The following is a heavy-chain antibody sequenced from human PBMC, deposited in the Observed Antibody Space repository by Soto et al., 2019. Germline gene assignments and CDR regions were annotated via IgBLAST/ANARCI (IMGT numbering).Heavy chain of an antibody. Sequence: LSLTSTVSGGSISSGDYYWSWIRQPPGKGLEWIGYIYYSGSTYYNPSLKSRVTISVDTSKNQFSLKLSSVTAADTAVYYCASGGRAAAGLSSYFVYCGPGPLLTV. V-gene: IGHV4-30-4*01. CDR3: ASGGRAAAGLSSYFVY. D-gene: IGHD6-13*01. CDR2: IYYSGST. J-gene: IGHJ4*02. CDR1: GGSISSGDYY.